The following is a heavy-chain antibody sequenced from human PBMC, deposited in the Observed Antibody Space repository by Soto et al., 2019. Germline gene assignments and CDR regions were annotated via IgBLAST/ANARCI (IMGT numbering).Heavy chain of an antibody. CDR2: IYYSGST. D-gene: IGHD2-21*02. J-gene: IGHJ5*02. Sequence: PSETLSLTCTVSGGSISSGGYYWSWIRQHPGKGLEWIGYIYYSGSTYYNPSLKSRVTISVDTSKNQFSLKLSSVTAADTAVYYCAREGSCGGHCHLWGQGTLVTVYS. V-gene: IGHV4-31*03. CDR3: AREGSCGGHCHL. CDR1: GGSISSGGYY.